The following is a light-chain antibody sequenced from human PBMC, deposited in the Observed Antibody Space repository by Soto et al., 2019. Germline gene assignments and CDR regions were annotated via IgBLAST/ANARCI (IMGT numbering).Light chain of an antibody. CDR1: SGHSSSA. J-gene: IGLJ3*02. V-gene: IGLV4-69*01. Sequence: QLVLTQSPSASAPLGASVKLTCTLSSGHSSSAIAWHQQQPEKGPRYLMKVNSDGSHKKGDGIPDRFSGSSSGAECYLTISGLQSEDEGDYYCQTWGAGIQWVFGGGTKLTVL. CDR3: QTWGAGIQWV. CDR2: VNSDGSH.